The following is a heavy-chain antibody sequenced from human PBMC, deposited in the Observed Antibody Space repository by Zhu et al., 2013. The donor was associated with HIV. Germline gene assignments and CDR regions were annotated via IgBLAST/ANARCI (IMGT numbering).Heavy chain of an antibody. CDR2: INPSGGST. J-gene: IGHJ5*02. CDR1: GYTFTSYY. V-gene: IGHV1-46*03. D-gene: IGHD6-6*01. CDR3: ARVSHEYSSSSLGLGWFDP. Sequence: QVQLVQSGAEVKKPGASAKVSCKASGYTFTSYYMHWVRQAPGQGLEWMGIINPSGGSTSYAQKFQGRVTMTRDTSTSTVYMELSSLRSEDTAVYYCARVSHEYSSSSLGLGWFDPWGQGTLVTVSS.